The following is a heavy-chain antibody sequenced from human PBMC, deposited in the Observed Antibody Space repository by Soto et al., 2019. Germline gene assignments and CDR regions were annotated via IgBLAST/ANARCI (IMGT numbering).Heavy chain of an antibody. D-gene: IGHD3-16*01. CDR3: ARDGLPFALDI. J-gene: IGHJ3*02. Sequence: GGSLRLSCAASGFTLSRHWMSWVRQAPGKGLEWVAKRKEDGSEDNYVDSVKGRFTISRDNAKKSLYLQMNSLRAEDTAVYYCARDGLPFALDIWGQGTVVTVSS. CDR2: RKEDGSED. V-gene: IGHV3-7*03. CDR1: GFTLSRHW.